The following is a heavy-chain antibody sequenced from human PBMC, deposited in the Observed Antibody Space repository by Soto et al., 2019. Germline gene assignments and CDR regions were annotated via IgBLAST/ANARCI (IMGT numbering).Heavy chain of an antibody. CDR1: GFTFSDHG. CDR3: AKDRYPGPGSHTYDC. J-gene: IGHJ4*02. CDR2: ISNVGSSK. Sequence: GGSLRLSCAASGFTFSDHGIHWVRQAPGKGLEWVAVISNVGSSKYYADSVKGRFTISRDNTKNTLYLQMNSLTGDDTAVYYCAKDRYPGPGSHTYDCWGQGTLVTVSS. D-gene: IGHD3-10*01. V-gene: IGHV3-30*18.